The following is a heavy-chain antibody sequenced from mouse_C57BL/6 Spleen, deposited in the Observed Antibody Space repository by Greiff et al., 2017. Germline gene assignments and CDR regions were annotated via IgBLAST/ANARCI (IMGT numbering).Heavy chain of an antibody. J-gene: IGHJ2*01. CDR1: GFTFSSYA. Sequence: EVHLVESGGGLVKPGGSLKLSCAASGFTFSSYAMSWVRQTPEKRLEWVATISDGGSYTYYPDNVKGRFTISRDNAKNNLYLQMSHLKSEDTAMXYCARAEDYGAFFDYWGQGTTLTVSS. V-gene: IGHV5-4*01. CDR3: ARAEDYGAFFDY. CDR2: ISDGGSYT. D-gene: IGHD2-4*01.